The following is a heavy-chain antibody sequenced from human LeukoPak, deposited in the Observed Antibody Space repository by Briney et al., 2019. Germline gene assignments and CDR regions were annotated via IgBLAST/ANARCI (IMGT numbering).Heavy chain of an antibody. CDR1: GFTFSSDS. CDR2: ISSSSSYI. J-gene: IGHJ4*02. CDR3: ARVTEAPYYFDY. V-gene: IGHV3-21*01. Sequence: PGGSRILSCAASGFTFSSDSMNWVRQAPGKGLEWVSSISSSSSYIYYADSVKGRFTISRDNAKNSLYLQMNSLRAEDTAVYYCARVTEAPYYFDYWGQGTLVTVSP.